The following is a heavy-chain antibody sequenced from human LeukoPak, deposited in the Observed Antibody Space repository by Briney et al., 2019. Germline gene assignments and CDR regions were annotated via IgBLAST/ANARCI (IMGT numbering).Heavy chain of an antibody. CDR3: ARGMNDYGDYRGLDY. CDR1: GGSISSGDYY. V-gene: IGHV4-30-4*01. CDR2: IYYSGST. D-gene: IGHD4-17*01. Sequence: SETLSLTCTVSGGSISSGDYYWSWIRQPPGKGLEWIGYIYYSGSTYYNPSLKSRVTISVDTSKNQFSLKLSSVTAADTAVYYCARGMNDYGDYRGLDYWGQGTLVTVSS. J-gene: IGHJ4*02.